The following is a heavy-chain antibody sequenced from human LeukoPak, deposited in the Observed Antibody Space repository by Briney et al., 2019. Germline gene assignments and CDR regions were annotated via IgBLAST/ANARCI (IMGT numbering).Heavy chain of an antibody. J-gene: IGHJ4*02. D-gene: IGHD2-2*01. V-gene: IGHV4-34*01. CDR2: INHSGST. CDR3: ASADIVVVPSAMPIFGY. CDR1: GGSFSDYY. Sequence: SETLSLTCAVYGGSFSDYYWSCICQRPGKGLEWIGEINHSGSTNYNPSLKSRVTISVDTSKNQFSLKLSSVTAADTAVYYCASADIVVVPSAMPIFGYWGQGTLVTVSS.